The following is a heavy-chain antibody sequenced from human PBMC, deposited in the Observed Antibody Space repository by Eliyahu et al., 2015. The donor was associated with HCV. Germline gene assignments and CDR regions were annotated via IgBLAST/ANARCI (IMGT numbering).Heavy chain of an antibody. V-gene: IGHV3-74*01. CDR1: QVIFRHYW. J-gene: IGHJ5*02. Sequence: EVPLVESGGGLVQPGGSLRLSCAASQVIFRHYWMHWVRQVPGKGLVWVARINSDGGNTDYADSVKGRFTISRDNAKNTLYLQMNGLSAEDTAVYYCARETGNWFDVWGQGTLVTVSS. CDR3: ARETGNWFDV. CDR2: INSDGGNT. D-gene: IGHD3-9*01.